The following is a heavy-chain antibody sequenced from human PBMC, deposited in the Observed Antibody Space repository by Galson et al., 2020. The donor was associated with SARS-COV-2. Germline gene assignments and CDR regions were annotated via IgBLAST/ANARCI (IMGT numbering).Heavy chain of an antibody. CDR3: ATRSGFGELSHDY. V-gene: IGHV4-61*01. D-gene: IGHD3-10*01. Sequence: SETLSLTCTVSGGSVSSGSYYWSWIRQPPGKGLEWIGYTYYSGSTNYNPSLKSRVTISVDTSKNQFSLKLSSVTAADTAVYYCATRSGFGELSHDYWGQGTLVTVSS. J-gene: IGHJ4*02. CDR1: GGSVSSGSYY. CDR2: TYYSGST.